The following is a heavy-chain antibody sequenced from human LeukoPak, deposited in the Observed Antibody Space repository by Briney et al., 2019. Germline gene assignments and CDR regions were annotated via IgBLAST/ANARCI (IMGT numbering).Heavy chain of an antibody. CDR2: IYPGDSDT. CDR1: GYSFATYW. J-gene: IGHJ4*02. CDR3: ARTPIIAAADSYYFDY. V-gene: IGHV5-51*01. Sequence: GESLKISCKGSGYSFATYWVAWVRQMPGKGLECMGIIYPGDSDTRYSPSFQGQATVSADKSITTAYLQWSSLRASDTAMYYCARTPIIAAADSYYFDYWGQGTLVTVSS. D-gene: IGHD6-13*01.